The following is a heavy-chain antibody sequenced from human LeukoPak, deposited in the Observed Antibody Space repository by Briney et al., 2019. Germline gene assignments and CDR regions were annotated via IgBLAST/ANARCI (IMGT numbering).Heavy chain of an antibody. CDR2: INHSGGT. CDR3: AREMVRGAIGFDY. CDR1: GGSFSGYY. V-gene: IGHV4-34*01. J-gene: IGHJ4*02. D-gene: IGHD3-10*01. Sequence: SETLSLTCAVYGGSFSGYYWSWIRQPPGKGLEWIGEINHSGGTNYNPSLKSRVTMSVDTSKNQFSLKLSSVTAADTAVYYCAREMVRGAIGFDYWGQGTLVTVSS.